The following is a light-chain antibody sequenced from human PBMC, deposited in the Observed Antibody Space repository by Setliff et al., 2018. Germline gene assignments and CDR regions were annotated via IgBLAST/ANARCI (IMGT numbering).Light chain of an antibody. CDR2: AAS. CDR3: LQDYNFPWT. Sequence: AIQMTQSPSSLSASVGDRVTITCRSSHDLRSNLAWYQQKPGKAPHLLIFAASSLHSGVPSRFSGSGSGTHFTLTISSLQPDDFATYFCLQDYNFPWTFGQGTKVDIK. CDR1: HDLRSN. V-gene: IGKV1-6*01. J-gene: IGKJ1*01.